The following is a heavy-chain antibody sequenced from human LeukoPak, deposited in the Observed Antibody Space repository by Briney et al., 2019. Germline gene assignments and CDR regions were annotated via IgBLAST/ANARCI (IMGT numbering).Heavy chain of an antibody. CDR2: IIPIFGTA. CDR1: GGTFSSYA. D-gene: IGHD1-1*01. V-gene: IGHV1-69*13. J-gene: IGHJ6*03. CDR3: ARGSYNWNDEGYYYYMDV. Sequence: SVKVSCKASGGTFSSYAISWVRQAPGQGLEWMGGIIPIFGTANYAQKFQGRVTITADESTSTAYMELSSLRSEDTAVYYCARGSYNWNDEGYYYYMDVWGKGTTVTISS.